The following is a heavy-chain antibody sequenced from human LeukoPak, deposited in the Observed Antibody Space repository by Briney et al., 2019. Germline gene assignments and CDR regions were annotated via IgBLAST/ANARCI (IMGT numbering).Heavy chain of an antibody. V-gene: IGHV5-51*01. Sequence: GESLKISCKSSGYSLTSYWIAWVRQMPGKGLEWMWIVYLGDSDTRYSPSFQGQVTFSADKSITTAYLHWSSLKASDTAMYYCARLAYYDSSGYHLDYWGQGTLVTVPS. D-gene: IGHD3-22*01. CDR3: ARLAYYDSSGYHLDY. CDR2: VYLGDSDT. J-gene: IGHJ4*02. CDR1: GYSLTSYW.